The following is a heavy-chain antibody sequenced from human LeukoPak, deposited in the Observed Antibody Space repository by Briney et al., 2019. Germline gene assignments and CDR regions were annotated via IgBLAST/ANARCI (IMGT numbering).Heavy chain of an antibody. Sequence: PGGSLRLSCAASGFTFSSYEMNWVRQAPGKGLEWVSFITGGGGSTYYADSVKGRFTISRDNSKNTLYLQMNSLRAEDTAVYYCAKYYYDTSGYYSAGYFDYWGQGSLVTVSS. J-gene: IGHJ4*02. D-gene: IGHD3-22*01. CDR2: ITGGGGST. V-gene: IGHV3-23*01. CDR1: GFTFSSYE. CDR3: AKYYYDTSGYYSAGYFDY.